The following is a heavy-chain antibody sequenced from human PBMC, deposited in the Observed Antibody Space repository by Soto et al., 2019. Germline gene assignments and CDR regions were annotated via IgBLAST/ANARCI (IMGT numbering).Heavy chain of an antibody. Sequence: GASVKVFCKASGYTFTSYGISWVRQAPGQGLEWMGWISAYNGNTNYAQKLQGRVTMTTDTSTSTAYMELRSLRSDDTAVYYCARDRFPSFAYYYYGMDVWGQGTTVTVSS. D-gene: IGHD2-21*01. CDR2: ISAYNGNT. CDR3: ARDRFPSFAYYYYGMDV. J-gene: IGHJ6*02. V-gene: IGHV1-18*04. CDR1: GYTFTSYG.